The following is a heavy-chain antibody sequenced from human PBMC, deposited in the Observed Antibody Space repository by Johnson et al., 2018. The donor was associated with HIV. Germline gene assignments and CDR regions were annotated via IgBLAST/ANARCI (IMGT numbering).Heavy chain of an antibody. CDR1: GFTFSSYA. Sequence: QVQLVESGGGVVQPGRSLRLSCAASGFTFSSYAMHWVRQAPGKGLEWVAVISYDGSNQYYAAPVKGRFTISRDDSKNTLYLQMNSLKTEDTAVYYCTTAIVGALINAFDIWGQGTMVTVSS. CDR3: TTAIVGALINAFDI. V-gene: IGHV3-30*04. D-gene: IGHD1-26*01. J-gene: IGHJ3*02. CDR2: ISYDGSNQ.